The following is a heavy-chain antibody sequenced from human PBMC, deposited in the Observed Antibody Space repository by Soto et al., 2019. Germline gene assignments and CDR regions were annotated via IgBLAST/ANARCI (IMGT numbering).Heavy chain of an antibody. CDR3: ARDYGDYVDWYFDL. CDR2: INHSGST. D-gene: IGHD4-17*01. Sequence: QVQLQQWGAGLLKPSETLSLTCAVYGGSFSGYYWSWIRQPPGKGLEWIGEINHSGSTNYNPSLNCRVTISVDPSKNQFSLKLSSVTAADTAVYYCARDYGDYVDWYFDLWGRGTLGKVSS. CDR1: GGSFSGYY. J-gene: IGHJ2*01. V-gene: IGHV4-34*01.